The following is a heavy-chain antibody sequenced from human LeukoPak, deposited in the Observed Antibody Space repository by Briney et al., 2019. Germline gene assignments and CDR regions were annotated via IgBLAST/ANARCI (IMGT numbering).Heavy chain of an antibody. V-gene: IGHV1-24*01. CDR1: GYTLTELS. D-gene: IGHD3-10*01. Sequence: ASVKVSCKVSGYTLTELSMHWVRQAPGKGLEWMGGFDPEDGETIYAQKFQGRVTMTEDTSTDTAYMELSSLRSEDTAVYYCAKDSGVRWFDQSGAFDIWGQGTMVTVSS. CDR3: AKDSGVRWFDQSGAFDI. J-gene: IGHJ3*02. CDR2: FDPEDGET.